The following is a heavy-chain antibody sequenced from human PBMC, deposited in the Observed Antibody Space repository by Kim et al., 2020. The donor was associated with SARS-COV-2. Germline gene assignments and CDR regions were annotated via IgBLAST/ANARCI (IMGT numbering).Heavy chain of an antibody. V-gene: IGHV3-15*01. CDR2: IRSNTAGGTI. Sequence: GGSLRLSCAVSGLTFTNSWLNWVRQAPGKGLEWVCRIRSNTAGGTIEYVAPVKDRIIISRDDSTNMLYLQMNSLKTEDAAVYYCTTDGWAWGQGTPDTVSS. J-gene: IGHJ5*02. D-gene: IGHD3-10*01. CDR1: GLTFTNSW. CDR3: TTDGWA.